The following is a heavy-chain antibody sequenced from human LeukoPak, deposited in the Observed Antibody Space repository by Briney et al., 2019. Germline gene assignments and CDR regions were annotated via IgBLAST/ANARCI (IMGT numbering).Heavy chain of an antibody. CDR2: IYPSDSDT. J-gene: IGHJ6*02. Sequence: GESLKISCKGSGYSFTSYWIGWVRQRPGKGLEWMGIIYPSDSDTRYNPSFQGQVTISADKSISAAYLQWSSLKASDTAMYYCARLGGGPFWSGYYTAVDYYGMDVWGQGTTVTVSS. V-gene: IGHV5-51*01. D-gene: IGHD3-3*01. CDR3: ARLGGGPFWSGYYTAVDYYGMDV. CDR1: GYSFTSYW.